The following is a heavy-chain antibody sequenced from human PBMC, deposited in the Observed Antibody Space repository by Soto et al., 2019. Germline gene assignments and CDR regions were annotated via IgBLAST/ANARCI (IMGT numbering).Heavy chain of an antibody. CDR2: IYYSGST. J-gene: IGHJ3*01. Sequence: LXLTCTGSCGSISSYYWSWIRQPPGKGLEWIGYIYYSGSTNYNPSLKSRVTISVDTSKNQFSLKLSSVTAADTAVYYCARLGTTGTTAEFWGQGTVVTVSS. D-gene: IGHD1-1*01. V-gene: IGHV4-59*01. CDR1: CGSISSYY. CDR3: ARLGTTGTTAEF.